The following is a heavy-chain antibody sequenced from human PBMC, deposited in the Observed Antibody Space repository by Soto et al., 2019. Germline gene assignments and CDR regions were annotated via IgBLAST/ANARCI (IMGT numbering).Heavy chain of an antibody. CDR2: ISGSGGST. CDR3: AKEAVAGTEGYYYGMDV. J-gene: IGHJ6*02. Sequence: GGALRLSCAASGFTFSSYEMNWVRQAPGKGLEWVSAISGSGGSTYYADSVKGRFTISRDNSKNTLYLQMNSLRAEDTAVYYCAKEAVAGTEGYYYGMDVWGQGTTLTV. CDR1: GFTFSSYE. V-gene: IGHV3-23*01. D-gene: IGHD6-19*01.